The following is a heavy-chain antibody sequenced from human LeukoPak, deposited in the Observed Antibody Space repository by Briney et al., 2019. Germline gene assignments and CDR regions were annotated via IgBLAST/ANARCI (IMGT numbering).Heavy chain of an antibody. D-gene: IGHD3-22*01. CDR2: ISHSGGT. CDR1: SGSISSGGYY. Sequence: SQTLSPTCIVSSGSISSGGYYWSWIRQHPGKGLEWIGYISHSGGTLYNPSPKSRVMISLDTSKNQFSLKLTSVTAADTAVYYCARDGGSSGYRYFDLWGRGTLVTVSS. CDR3: ARDGGSSGYRYFDL. J-gene: IGHJ2*01. V-gene: IGHV4-31*03.